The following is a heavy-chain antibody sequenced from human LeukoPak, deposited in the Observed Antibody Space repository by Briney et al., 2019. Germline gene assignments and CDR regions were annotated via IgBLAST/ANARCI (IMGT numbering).Heavy chain of an antibody. Sequence: PGGSLRLSCAASGFTFSSYAMHWVRQAPGKGLEYVSAISSNGGSTYYANSVKGRFTISRDNSKDTLYLQMGSLRAEDMAVYFCARGGYGASTPYYMDVWGTGTTVTVSS. CDR1: GFTFSSYA. CDR2: ISSNGGST. CDR3: ARGGYGASTPYYMDV. V-gene: IGHV3-64*01. J-gene: IGHJ6*03. D-gene: IGHD1-26*01.